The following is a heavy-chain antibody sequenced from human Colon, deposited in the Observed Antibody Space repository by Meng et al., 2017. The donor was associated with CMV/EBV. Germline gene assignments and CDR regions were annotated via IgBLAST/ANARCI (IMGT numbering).Heavy chain of an antibody. D-gene: IGHD2-8*01. J-gene: IGHJ4*02. V-gene: IGHV3-30*02. Sequence: VQRVGAGEGVVQPGGARRLGCAGARSTFRGCCMRWGRHAPGKGLEWVTLIRDEGRNEYYAESGRSRSTISTDNSKNTEYMQMSSLRSEDNSVYHYARDKGVRTFDTWGQGILVTVSS. CDR3: ARDKGVRTFDT. CDR2: IRDEGRNE. CDR1: RSTFRGCC.